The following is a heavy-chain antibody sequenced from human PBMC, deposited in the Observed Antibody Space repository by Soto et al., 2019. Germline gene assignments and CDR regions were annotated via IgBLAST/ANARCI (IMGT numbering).Heavy chain of an antibody. CDR2: ISYDESNK. V-gene: IGHV3-30*14. CDR3: ARALDVAVASKDHWFDR. CDR1: GFTFRSYH. J-gene: IGHJ5*02. Sequence: QVQLVESGGGVVQPGRSLRLSCAASGFTFRSYHMHWVRQAPGKGLEWVSSISYDESNKYYTDSVKGRFTISRDNSKNTLYLQMNSLRDEDTAVYYCARALDVAVASKDHWFDRWGQVTLVTVSS. D-gene: IGHD2-2*03.